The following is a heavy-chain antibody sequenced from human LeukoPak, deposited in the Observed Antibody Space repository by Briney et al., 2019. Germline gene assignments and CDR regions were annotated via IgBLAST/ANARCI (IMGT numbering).Heavy chain of an antibody. CDR3: ARDHCSSTSCFPSGTNYFDS. V-gene: IGHV3-21*01. D-gene: IGHD2-2*01. CDR1: GLTFSSYT. J-gene: IGHJ4*02. CDR2: ISSNRDYI. Sequence: PGGSLRLSCAASGLTFSSYTMNWVRQAPGKGLEWVSSISSNRDYIYNADSVKGRFTISRDNAKNSLYLQMNSLKAEDTAVYYCARDHCSSTSCFPSGTNYFDSWGQGTPVTVSS.